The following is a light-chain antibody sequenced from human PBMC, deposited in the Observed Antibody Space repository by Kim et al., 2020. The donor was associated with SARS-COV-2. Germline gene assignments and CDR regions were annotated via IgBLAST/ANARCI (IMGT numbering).Light chain of an antibody. CDR2: SAS. CDR3: QKYNASPRT. Sequence: ASVGDRVTITCRASQGISNSLAWYQQKPEKAPKVLIYSASALQSGVPSRFSGSGSGTDFTLTISSLQPEDVATYYCQKYNASPRTFGQGTKVDIK. CDR1: QGISNS. V-gene: IGKV1-27*01. J-gene: IGKJ1*01.